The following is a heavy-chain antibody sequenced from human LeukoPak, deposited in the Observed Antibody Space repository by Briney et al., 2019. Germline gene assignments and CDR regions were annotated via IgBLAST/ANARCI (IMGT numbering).Heavy chain of an antibody. V-gene: IGHV4-4*08. CDR1: GGSISSYY. D-gene: IGHD2/OR15-2a*01. Sequence: SETLSLTCTVSGGSISSYYWSWIRQPPGKGLEWIGRIYTSGSTNYNPSLKSRVTVSVDTSKNQFSLKLSSVTAADTAIYYCARESVTVAQYYYYYYFDYWGQGTLVTVSS. CDR3: ARESVTVAQYYYYYYFDY. CDR2: IYTSGST. J-gene: IGHJ4*02.